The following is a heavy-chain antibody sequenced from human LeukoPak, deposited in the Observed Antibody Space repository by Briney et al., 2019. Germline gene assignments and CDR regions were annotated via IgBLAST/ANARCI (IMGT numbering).Heavy chain of an antibody. CDR1: GYTFTSYD. J-gene: IGHJ5*02. Sequence: ASVKVSCKASGYTFTSYDINWVRQATGQGLEWMGWMNPNSGNTGYAQKFQGRVTMTRNTSISTAYMELSSLRSEDTAVYYCARGRRPPGWFDPWGQGTLVTVSS. CDR3: ARGRRPPGWFDP. V-gene: IGHV1-8*01. CDR2: MNPNSGNT.